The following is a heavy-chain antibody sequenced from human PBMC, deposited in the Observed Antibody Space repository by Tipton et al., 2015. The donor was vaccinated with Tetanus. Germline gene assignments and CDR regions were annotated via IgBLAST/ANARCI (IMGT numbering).Heavy chain of an antibody. V-gene: IGHV4-39*01. CDR3: ARWIEVTGTDFDF. CDR1: GVSISSNSYY. CDR2: VFHSGTT. J-gene: IGHJ4*02. D-gene: IGHD3-22*01. Sequence: TLSLTCTVSGVSISSNSYYWGWIRQPPGKGLEWIGTVFHSGTTYYNPSLKSRVTISVDTSKNQFSLKLTSVTAADTAVYYCARWIEVTGTDFDFWGQGTLVTVSS.